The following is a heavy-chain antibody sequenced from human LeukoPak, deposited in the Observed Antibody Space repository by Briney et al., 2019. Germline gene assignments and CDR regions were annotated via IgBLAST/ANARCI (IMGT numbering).Heavy chain of an antibody. Sequence: PSETLSLTCTVSGGSISSGGYYWSWIRQHPGKGLEWIGYIYYNGSTYYNPSLKSRVTISVDTSKNQFSLKLSSVTAADTAVYYCARVLGVIAKYGFDYWGQGTLVTVSS. CDR1: GGSISSGGYY. V-gene: IGHV4-31*03. CDR3: ARVLGVIAKYGFDY. J-gene: IGHJ4*02. CDR2: IYYNGST. D-gene: IGHD2-21*01.